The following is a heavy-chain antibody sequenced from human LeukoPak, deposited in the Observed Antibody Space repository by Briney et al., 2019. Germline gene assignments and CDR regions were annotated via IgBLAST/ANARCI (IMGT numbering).Heavy chain of an antibody. D-gene: IGHD5-12*01. CDR2: IYYSGST. V-gene: IGHV4-30-4*01. CDR3: ARARSGYQDWYFDL. Sequence: SQTLSLTCTVSGGSISSGDYYWSWIRQPPGKGLEWIAYIYYSGSTYDNPSLKSRLTISVDTSKNQFSLKLTSVTAADTAVYYCARARSGYQDWYFDLWGRGTLVTVSS. CDR1: GGSISSGDYY. J-gene: IGHJ2*01.